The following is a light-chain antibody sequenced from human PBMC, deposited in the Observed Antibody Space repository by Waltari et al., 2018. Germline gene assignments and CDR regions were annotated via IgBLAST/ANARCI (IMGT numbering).Light chain of an antibody. Sequence: SSELTQPSSVSVSPGQTARTTCSGELLTKNYVRWFQQKPGQAPLLVIYRDIQRPSGIPERFSGSTSGTTVTLTISGAQIEDEADYYCFSAADNNLWVFGGGTKLTVL. CDR1: LLTKNY. CDR2: RDI. V-gene: IGLV3-27*01. CDR3: FSAADNNLWV. J-gene: IGLJ3*02.